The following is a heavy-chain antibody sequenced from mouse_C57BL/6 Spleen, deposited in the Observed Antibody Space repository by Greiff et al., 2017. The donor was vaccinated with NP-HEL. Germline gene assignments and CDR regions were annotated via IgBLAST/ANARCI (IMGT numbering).Heavy chain of an antibody. V-gene: IGHV1-82*01. CDR2: IYPGDGDT. CDR3: AVTTDLDY. J-gene: IGHJ2*01. Sequence: QVQLQQPGPELVKPGASVKISCKASGYAFSSSWMNWVKQRPGKGLEWIGRIYPGDGDTNYNGKFKGKATLTADKSSSTAYMQLSSLTSEDSAVYFCAVTTDLDYWGQGTTLTVSS. D-gene: IGHD1-1*01. CDR1: GYAFSSSW.